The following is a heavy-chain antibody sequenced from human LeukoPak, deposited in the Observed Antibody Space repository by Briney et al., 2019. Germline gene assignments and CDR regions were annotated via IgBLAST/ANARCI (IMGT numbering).Heavy chain of an antibody. J-gene: IGHJ2*01. CDR3: ARDIHYYDSSGPVRYFDL. CDR2: IYYNGIT. Sequence: SETLSLTCTVSGGSISDYYWSWIRQPPGKGLEWIGYIYYNGITNYNPSLKTRVTILVDTSKNQFSLKLSSVTAADTAVYYCARDIHYYDSSGPVRYFDLWGRGTLVTVSS. CDR1: GGSISDYY. D-gene: IGHD3-22*01. V-gene: IGHV4-59*12.